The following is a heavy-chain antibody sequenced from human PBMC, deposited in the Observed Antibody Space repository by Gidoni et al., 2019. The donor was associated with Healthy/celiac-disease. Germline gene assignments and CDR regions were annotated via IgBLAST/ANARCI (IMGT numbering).Heavy chain of an antibody. CDR2: RRYDGSNK. D-gene: IGHD6-6*01. Sequence: QVQLVESGGGVVQPGGALGVSCATSGLTFSSYGMHCVRQAPGKGLGWVAFRRYDGSNKYYADSGKGRVTISRDNSKNTLYLQMNSLRAEDTAVYFCAKDQSSSAEYYYMDVWGKGTTVTVSS. J-gene: IGHJ6*03. CDR3: AKDQSSSAEYYYMDV. V-gene: IGHV3-30*02. CDR1: GLTFSSYG.